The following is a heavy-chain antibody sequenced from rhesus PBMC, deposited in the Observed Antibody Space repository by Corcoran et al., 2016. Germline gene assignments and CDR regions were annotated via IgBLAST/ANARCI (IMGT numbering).Heavy chain of an antibody. V-gene: IGHV4-80*01. CDR3: AMSSGNYYFNN. J-gene: IGHJ4*01. D-gene: IGHD6-31*01. Sequence: QVPLQGSGPGLVKPSETLSLTCAVSGASISRHWCHWNRQAPGKGLEWIGEISGSGITKYNPNLKSRVTFSKDASKSQLSLNLRSVTAADTAVYYCAMSSGNYYFNNWGQGVLVTVSS. CDR2: ISGSGIT. CDR1: GASISRHW.